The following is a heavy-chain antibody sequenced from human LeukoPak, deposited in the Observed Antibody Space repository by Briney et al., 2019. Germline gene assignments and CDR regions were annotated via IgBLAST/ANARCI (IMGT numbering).Heavy chain of an antibody. V-gene: IGHV7-4-1*01. CDR1: GYTFTSYA. Sequence: ASVKVSCKASGYTFTSYAMNWVRQAPGQGLEWMGWINTNTGNPTYAQGFTGRFVFSLDTSVSTAYLQICSLKAEDTAVYYCARDLEVVTAIPEYYYYGMDVWGQGTTVTVSS. CDR2: INTNTGNP. J-gene: IGHJ6*02. D-gene: IGHD2-21*02. CDR3: ARDLEVVTAIPEYYYYGMDV.